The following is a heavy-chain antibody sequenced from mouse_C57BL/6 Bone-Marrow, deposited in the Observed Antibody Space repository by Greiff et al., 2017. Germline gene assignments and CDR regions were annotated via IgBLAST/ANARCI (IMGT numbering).Heavy chain of an antibody. Sequence: VQLQQSVAELVRPGASVKLSCTASGFNIKNTYMHRVKQRPEQGLEWIGRIDPANGNTKYAPKFQGKATITADTSSNTAYLQLSSLTSEDTAIYYCARDLSTVDWYFDVWGTGTTVTVSS. CDR3: ARDLSTVDWYFDV. CDR2: IDPANGNT. D-gene: IGHD1-1*01. V-gene: IGHV14-3*01. CDR1: GFNIKNTY. J-gene: IGHJ1*03.